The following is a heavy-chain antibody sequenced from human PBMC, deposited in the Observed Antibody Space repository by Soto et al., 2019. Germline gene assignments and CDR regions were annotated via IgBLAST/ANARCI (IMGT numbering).Heavy chain of an antibody. CDR1: GYTFTGYY. Sequence: ASVKVSCKASGYTFTGYYMHWVRQAPGQGLGWMGWINPNSGGTNYAQKFQGRVTMTRDTSISTAYMELSRLRSDDTAVYYCSTYYYDSSGYYSSYYFDYWGQGTLVTVS. D-gene: IGHD3-22*01. CDR3: STYYYDSSGYYSSYYFDY. V-gene: IGHV1-2*02. CDR2: INPNSGGT. J-gene: IGHJ4*02.